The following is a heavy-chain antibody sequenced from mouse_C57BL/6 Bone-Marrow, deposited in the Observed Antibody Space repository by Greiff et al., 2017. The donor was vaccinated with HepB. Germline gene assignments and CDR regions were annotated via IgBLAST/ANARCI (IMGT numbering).Heavy chain of an antibody. V-gene: IGHV1-69*01. CDR3: ARVDLSYDGPPYAMDY. CDR2: IDPSDSYT. J-gene: IGHJ4*01. Sequence: QVQLQQPGAELVMPGASVKLSCKASGYTFTSYWMHWVKQRPGQGLEWIGEIDPSDSYTNYNQKFKGKSTLTVDKSSSTAYMQLSSLTSEDSAVYYCARVDLSYDGPPYAMDYWGQGTSVTVSS. D-gene: IGHD2-3*01. CDR1: GYTFTSYW.